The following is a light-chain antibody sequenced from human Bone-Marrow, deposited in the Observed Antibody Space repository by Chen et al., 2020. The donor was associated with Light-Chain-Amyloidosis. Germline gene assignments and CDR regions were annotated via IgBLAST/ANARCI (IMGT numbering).Light chain of an antibody. CDR1: TSDFGSYDL. CDR3: CSYAGSGTYV. CDR2: DVT. J-gene: IGLJ1*01. Sequence: QSALTQPASVSGSPGQAITIPCTGTTSDFGSYDLVSWYQHHPDKAPNLMIFDVTKRPSGVSNRFSGSKSGNRASLTISGLKPEDEADYYCCSYAGSGTYVFGSGTRVTVL. V-gene: IGLV2-23*02.